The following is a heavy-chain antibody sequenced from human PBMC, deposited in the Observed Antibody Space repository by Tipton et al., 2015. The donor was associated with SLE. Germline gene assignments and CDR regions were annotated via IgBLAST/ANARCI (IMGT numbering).Heavy chain of an antibody. CDR3: ARGVYSNFNWFDP. V-gene: IGHV4-61*02. CDR2: ISTSGST. D-gene: IGHD4-11*01. CDR1: SGSISSGNYY. J-gene: IGHJ5*02. Sequence: TLSLTCTVSSGSISSGNYYWIWIRQPAGKGLEWIGRISTSGSTNYNPSLKSRVTISIDTPKSQFSLKMNSVTAADTAVYYCARGVYSNFNWFDPGGQGTLDIVSS.